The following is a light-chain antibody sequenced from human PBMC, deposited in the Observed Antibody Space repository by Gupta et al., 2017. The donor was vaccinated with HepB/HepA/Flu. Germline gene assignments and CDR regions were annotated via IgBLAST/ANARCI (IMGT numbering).Light chain of an antibody. CDR3: QQYKQYPRT. CDR1: QDINSW. V-gene: IGKV1D-16*01. J-gene: IGKJ1*01. Sequence: DLQMTQSPSSLSASVGDRVTITCRASQDINSWLAWYQQKPEKAPKSLIYVASSLQSGVPSRFSGSGSGTNVTLTSSSLQTEDGATYDCQQYKQYPRTFGQGTKVE. CDR2: VAS.